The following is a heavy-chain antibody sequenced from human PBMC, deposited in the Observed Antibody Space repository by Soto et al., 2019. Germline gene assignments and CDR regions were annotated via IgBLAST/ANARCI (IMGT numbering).Heavy chain of an antibody. V-gene: IGHV3-33*01. CDR1: GFTFSSYG. D-gene: IGHD3-16*01. CDR3: ARDAYTSAWHRGDFDY. Sequence: QVQVVDSGGGVLQPGRSLRLSWAASGFTFSSYGMHGVRQAPGKGLEWVAGIWYDGSNKYYADSVKSRFTISRDNSKNTLYLQMNSLRAEDTAVYYCARDAYTSAWHRGDFDYWGQGTLVTVSS. J-gene: IGHJ4*02. CDR2: IWYDGSNK.